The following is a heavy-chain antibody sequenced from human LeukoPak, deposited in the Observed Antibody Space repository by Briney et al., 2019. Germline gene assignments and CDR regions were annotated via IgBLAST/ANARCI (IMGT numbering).Heavy chain of an antibody. V-gene: IGHV4-39*01. D-gene: IGHD1-26*01. J-gene: IGHJ4*02. CDR1: SGSISSSSYY. CDR3: AREDRVGATTGSDH. Sequence: SGTLSLTCTVSSGSISSSSYYWGWIRQPPGKGLQWIGTIYYNGATQYNPSLKSRVTISVDTYKNQFSLKLTSVTAADTAVYYCAREDRVGATTGSDHWGQGTLVTVSS. CDR2: IYYNGAT.